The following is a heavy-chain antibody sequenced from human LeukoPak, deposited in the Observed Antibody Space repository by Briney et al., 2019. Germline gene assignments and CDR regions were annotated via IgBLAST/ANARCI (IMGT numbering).Heavy chain of an antibody. V-gene: IGHV1-8*01. CDR3: ARTRNQSGYCSSTSCYRDNWFDP. CDR2: MNPNSGNT. J-gene: IGHJ5*02. Sequence: ASVKVSCKASGYTFTGYDINWVRQATGQGLEWMGRMNPNSGNTGYAQKFQGRVTMTRNTSISTAYMELSSLRSEDTAVYYCARTRNQSGYCSSTSCYRDNWFDPWGQGTLVTVSS. D-gene: IGHD2-2*03. CDR1: GYTFTGYD.